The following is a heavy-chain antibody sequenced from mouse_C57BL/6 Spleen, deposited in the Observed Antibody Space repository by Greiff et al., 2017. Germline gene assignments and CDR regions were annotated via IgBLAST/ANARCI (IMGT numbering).Heavy chain of an antibody. V-gene: IGHV5-4*01. J-gene: IGHJ4*01. CDR1: GFTFSSYA. D-gene: IGHD2-1*01. Sequence: EVQLQESGGGLVKPGGSLKLSCAASGFTFSSYAMSWVRQTPEKRLEWVATISDGGSYTYYPDNVKGRFTISRDNAKNNLYLQMSHLKSEDTAMYYCARDGKDAMDYWGQGTSVTVSS. CDR3: ARDGKDAMDY. CDR2: ISDGGSYT.